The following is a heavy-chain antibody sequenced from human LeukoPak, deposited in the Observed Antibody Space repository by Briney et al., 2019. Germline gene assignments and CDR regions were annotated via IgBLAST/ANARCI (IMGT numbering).Heavy chain of an antibody. J-gene: IGHJ4*02. D-gene: IGHD4-23*01. CDR3: ARGRLRWSWDY. CDR2: IYYSGST. CDR1: GGSISSGDYY. Sequence: TSQTLSLTCTVSGGSISSGDYYWSWVRQPPGKGLEWIGYIYYSGSTYYNPSLKSRVTISLNTSKNQFSLKLSSVTAADTAVYYCARGRLRWSWDYWGQGTLVTVSS. V-gene: IGHV4-30-4*01.